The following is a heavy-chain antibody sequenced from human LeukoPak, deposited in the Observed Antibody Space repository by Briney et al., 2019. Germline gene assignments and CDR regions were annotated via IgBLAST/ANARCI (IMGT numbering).Heavy chain of an antibody. D-gene: IGHD5-18*01. V-gene: IGHV1-46*01. CDR2: INPSGGST. Sequence: ASVKVSCKASGYTFTSYYMHSVRQAPGQGLEWMGIINPSGGSTSYAQKFQGRVTMTRDTSTSTVYMELSSLRSEDTAVYYCARATAMAPTFDYWGQGTLVTVSS. CDR1: GYTFTSYY. J-gene: IGHJ4*02. CDR3: ARATAMAPTFDY.